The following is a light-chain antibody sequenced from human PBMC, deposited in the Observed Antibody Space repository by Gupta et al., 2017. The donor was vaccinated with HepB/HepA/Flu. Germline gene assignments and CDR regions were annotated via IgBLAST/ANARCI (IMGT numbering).Light chain of an antibody. CDR3: SAWDSSLSGLV. Sequence: HAGLTQPPSVPKGLRQTATLTSAGNSNNVGKQGPAWRRHPQGPAPNLLFYKNNNRPSGISERFSASTSGNTASLTITGLQPEDEADYYCSAWDSSLSGLVFGGGTKLTVL. J-gene: IGLJ2*01. CDR1: SNNVGKQG. CDR2: KNN. V-gene: IGLV10-54*04.